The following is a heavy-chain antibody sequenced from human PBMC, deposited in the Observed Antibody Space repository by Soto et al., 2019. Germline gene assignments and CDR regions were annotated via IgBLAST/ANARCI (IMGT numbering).Heavy chain of an antibody. J-gene: IGHJ6*02. D-gene: IGHD3-22*01. CDR3: AGHSSAVPGYYYGMDV. V-gene: IGHV1-69*12. CDR2: IIPIFGTA. CDR1: GGTFSSYA. Sequence: QVQLVQSGAEVKKPGSSVKVSCKASGGTFSSYAISWVRQAPGQGLEWMGGIIPIFGTADYAQKFQGRVPIPADESTSTAYMELSSLKYEDTAVYYCAGHSSAVPGYYYGMDVWGQGTTVTVSS.